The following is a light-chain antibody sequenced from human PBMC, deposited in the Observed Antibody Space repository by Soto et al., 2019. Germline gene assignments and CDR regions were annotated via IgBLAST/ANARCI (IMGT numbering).Light chain of an antibody. CDR3: QQFGDSLT. V-gene: IGKV3-20*01. CDR1: QSVSSTY. CDR2: GAT. J-gene: IGKJ3*01. Sequence: ETVMTQSPATLSLSPGERATLSCRASQSVSSTYLVWYQQKPGQAPRLLIYGATSRASGIPDRFSGSGSGTDFTLTISRLEPEDFAVYYCQQFGDSLTFGPGTKVDIK.